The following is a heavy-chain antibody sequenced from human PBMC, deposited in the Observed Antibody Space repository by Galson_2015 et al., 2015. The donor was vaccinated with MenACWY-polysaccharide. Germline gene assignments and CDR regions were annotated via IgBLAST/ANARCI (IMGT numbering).Heavy chain of an antibody. V-gene: IGHV3-33*08. J-gene: IGHJ6*03. CDR3: ARDACSSVNCYSYFFYYMDV. CDR2: ISSDGKNA. CDR1: GFTFGSYA. Sequence: LRLSCAASGFTFGSYAIHWARPAPGKGLEWVALISSDGKNAYYADSVRGRFTISRDNSKKTVSLEMNSLRNDDTAVYFCARDACSSVNCYSYFFYYMDVWGKGTTVSVSS. D-gene: IGHD2-2*01.